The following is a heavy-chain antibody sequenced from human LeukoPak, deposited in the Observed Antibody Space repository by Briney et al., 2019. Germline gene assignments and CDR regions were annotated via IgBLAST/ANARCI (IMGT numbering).Heavy chain of an antibody. CDR3: ARVPPAANYYHYYYMDV. CDR1: GGTFSSYA. J-gene: IGHJ6*03. Sequence: SVKVSCKASGGTFSSYAISWVRQALGQGREWMGRIIPIFGTANYAQKFQGRVTITTDESTSTAYMQLSSLRSEDTAVYYCARVPPAANYYHYYYMDVWGKGTTVTVSS. D-gene: IGHD2-2*01. V-gene: IGHV1-69*05. CDR2: IIPIFGTA.